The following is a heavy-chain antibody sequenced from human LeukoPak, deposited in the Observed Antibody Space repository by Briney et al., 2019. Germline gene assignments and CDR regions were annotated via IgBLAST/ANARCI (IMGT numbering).Heavy chain of an antibody. CDR1: GFTFSSYA. V-gene: IGHV3-23*01. Sequence: PGGSLRLSCAASGFTFSSYAMSWVRQAPGKGLEWVSAISGSGGSTYYADSVKGRFTISRDNSKNTLYLQMNSLRAEDTAVYYCAKDPDYDILTGYLNYWGQGNLVTVSS. D-gene: IGHD3-9*01. J-gene: IGHJ4*02. CDR2: ISGSGGST. CDR3: AKDPDYDILTGYLNY.